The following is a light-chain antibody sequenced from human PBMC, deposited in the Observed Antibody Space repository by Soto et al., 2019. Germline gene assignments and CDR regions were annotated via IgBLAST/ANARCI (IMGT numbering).Light chain of an antibody. CDR2: RTS. V-gene: IGKV3-15*01. CDR3: QQYNNWPPFT. Sequence: EIVMAQSAATLSVSPGERATLSCRASQSISSNLAWYQQKPGQAPRLLMFRTSSRATGFPARFSGSGSGTEFSLTISNLQSEDSAVYYCQQYNNWPPFTFGQGTRLEIK. J-gene: IGKJ5*01. CDR1: QSISSN.